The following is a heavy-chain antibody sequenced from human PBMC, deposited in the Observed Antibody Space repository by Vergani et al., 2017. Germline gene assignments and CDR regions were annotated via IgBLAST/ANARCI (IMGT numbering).Heavy chain of an antibody. CDR3: ASARLLPAAHYYFDY. J-gene: IGHJ4*02. Sequence: QLLESGGGLIQPGGSLRLSCAASGFTFNSYAMTWVRQAPGKGLEWVSSISSSSTYIYYADSVKGRFTISRDNAKNSLYLQMNSLRAEDTAVYYCASARLLPAAHYYFDYWGQGTLVTVSS. CDR2: ISSSSTYI. V-gene: IGHV3-21*02. D-gene: IGHD2-2*01. CDR1: GFTFNSYA.